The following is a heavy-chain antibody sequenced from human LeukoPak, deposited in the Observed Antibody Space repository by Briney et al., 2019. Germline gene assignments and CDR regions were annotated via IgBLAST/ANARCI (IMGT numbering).Heavy chain of an antibody. V-gene: IGHV3-21*06. CDR2: ITSSSDFI. CDR3: ARDEGLKPATITLHY. CDR1: GFTFSTYS. D-gene: IGHD5-24*01. Sequence: PGGSLRLSCAASGFTFSTYSMNWVRQAPGKGLEWVSSITSSSDFIFYVDSVKGRFTISRDDAKNSLYLQMNSLTPEDTAVYYCARDEGLKPATITLHYWGQGALVTVSS. J-gene: IGHJ4*02.